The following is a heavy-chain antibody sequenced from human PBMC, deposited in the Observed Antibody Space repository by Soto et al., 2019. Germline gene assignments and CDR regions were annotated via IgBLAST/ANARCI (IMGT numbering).Heavy chain of an antibody. D-gene: IGHD4-17*01. Sequence: ASVKVSCKASEGTFSSYAISWVRQAPGQGLEWMGGIIPIFGTANYAQKFQGRVTITADESTSTAYMELSSLRSEDTAVYYCARDGTDGGFDPWGQGTLVTVSS. CDR1: EGTFSSYA. V-gene: IGHV1-69*13. CDR2: IIPIFGTA. J-gene: IGHJ5*02. CDR3: ARDGTDGGFDP.